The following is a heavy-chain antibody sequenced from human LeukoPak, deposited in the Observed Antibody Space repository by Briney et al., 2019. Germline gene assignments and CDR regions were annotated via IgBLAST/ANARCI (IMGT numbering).Heavy chain of an antibody. D-gene: IGHD5-12*01. CDR3: ARLGWYSGYAVDY. J-gene: IGHJ4*02. V-gene: IGHV4-39*07. CDR2: IYYSGST. CDR1: GDSISSRSYY. Sequence: SETLSLTCTVSGDSISSRSYYWGWIRQPPGKGLEWIGSIYYSGSTYYNPSLKSRVTISVDTSKNQFSLKLSSVTAADTAVYYCARLGWYSGYAVDYWGQGTLVTVSS.